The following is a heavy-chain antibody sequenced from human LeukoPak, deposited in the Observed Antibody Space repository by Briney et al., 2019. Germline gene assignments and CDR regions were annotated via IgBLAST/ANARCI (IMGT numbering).Heavy chain of an antibody. J-gene: IGHJ4*02. CDR1: GGSISSSSYY. Sequence: SETLSLTCTVSGGSISSSSYYWGWIRQPPGKGLEWIGNIYYSGCTYYNPSLKSRVIISVDTSKNQFSLKLRSVTAADTAVYYCAREQGATMVLWGTPDYWGQGTLVTVSS. D-gene: IGHD4/OR15-4a*01. CDR2: IYYSGCT. V-gene: IGHV4-39*07. CDR3: AREQGATMVLWGTPDY.